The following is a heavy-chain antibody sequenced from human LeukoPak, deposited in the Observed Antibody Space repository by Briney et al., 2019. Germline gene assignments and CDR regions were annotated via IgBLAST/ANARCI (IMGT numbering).Heavy chain of an antibody. CDR3: ARAAYDSSGYLTL. J-gene: IGHJ4*02. CDR2: IWYDGSNK. Sequence: GGSLRLSCAASGFTFSSYGMHWVRQAPGKGLEWVAVIWYDGSNKYHADSVKGRFTISRDNSKNKFYLQMNSLRAEGTAVYYCARAAYDSSGYLTLWGQGTLVTVSS. D-gene: IGHD3-22*01. CDR1: GFTFSSYG. V-gene: IGHV3-33*01.